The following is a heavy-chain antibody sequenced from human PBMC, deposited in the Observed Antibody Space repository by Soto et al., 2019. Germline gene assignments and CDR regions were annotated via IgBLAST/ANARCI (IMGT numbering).Heavy chain of an antibody. CDR1: GGTFSSYA. CDR3: ARARPQGDQLLYFEY. V-gene: IGHV1-69*04. J-gene: IGHJ4*02. CDR2: IIPILGIA. Sequence: GASVKVSCKASGGTFSSYAISWVRHAPGQGLEWMGRIIPILGIANYAQKFQGRVTITADKSTSTAYMELSSLRSEDTAVYYCARARPQGDQLLYFEYWGQGTLVTVSS. D-gene: IGHD2-2*02.